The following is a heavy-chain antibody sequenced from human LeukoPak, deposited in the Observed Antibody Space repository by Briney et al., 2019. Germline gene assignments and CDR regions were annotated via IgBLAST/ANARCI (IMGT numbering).Heavy chain of an antibody. CDR2: IIPIFGTA. D-gene: IGHD5-18*01. CDR3: ARDRYSYGHSGSNWFDP. J-gene: IGHJ5*02. Sequence: SVKVSCKASGGTFSSYAISWVRQAPGQGLEWMGGIIPIFGTANYAQKFRGRVTITADESTSTAYMELSSLRSEDTAVYYCARDRYSYGHSGSNWFDPWGQGTLVTVSS. V-gene: IGHV1-69*13. CDR1: GGTFSSYA.